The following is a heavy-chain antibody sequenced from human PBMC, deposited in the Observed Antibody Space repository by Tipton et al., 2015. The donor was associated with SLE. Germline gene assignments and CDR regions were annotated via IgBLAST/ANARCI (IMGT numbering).Heavy chain of an antibody. D-gene: IGHD3-10*01. CDR3: AREVDTMDYFDAFDI. Sequence: TLSLTCTVSFGSINSANHFWIWVRPLPGGGLVLFGFISYRGSAYYNPSPQSRVTISLHMSKNPFSLTMNAVTAADTAMYFCAREVDTMDYFDAFDIWGQGTMVTVSS. CDR2: ISYRGSA. J-gene: IGHJ3*02. CDR1: FGSINSANHF. V-gene: IGHV4-31*03.